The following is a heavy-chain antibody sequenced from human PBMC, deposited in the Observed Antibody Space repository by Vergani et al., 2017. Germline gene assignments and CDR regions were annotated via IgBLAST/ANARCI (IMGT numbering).Heavy chain of an antibody. V-gene: IGHV2-5*01. Sequence: QITLKESGPTVVKPKQTLTVTCTFSGFSFTSSGGVAWVRQSPGKALEWLALIASNEDKQFLPSLRSRLTITRDTSKNQVVLTLSDMDPADTATYFCVHRAGLDGNFDTSCYFFRDYWGPGILVTVSS. J-gene: IGHJ4*02. CDR3: VHRAGLDGNFDTSCYFFRDY. CDR2: IASNEDK. CDR1: GFSFTSSGG. D-gene: IGHD3-22*01.